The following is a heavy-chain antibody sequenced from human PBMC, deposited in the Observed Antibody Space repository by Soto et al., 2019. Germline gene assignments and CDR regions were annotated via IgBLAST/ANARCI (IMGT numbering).Heavy chain of an antibody. J-gene: IGHJ4*02. CDR2: ISGGGDTT. D-gene: IGHD3-10*01. V-gene: IGHV3-23*01. CDR1: GFTFNNYA. CDR3: AKGRGGSGSLTPRVDF. Sequence: EVQLLESGGGLVQHGGSLRLSCAASGFTFNNYAMTWVRQAPGKGLEWVSAISGGGDTTSYADSVKGRFTVSRDGSKNTPYLQMSSLRAEDTALYYCAKGRGGSGSLTPRVDFWGQGTLVTVSS.